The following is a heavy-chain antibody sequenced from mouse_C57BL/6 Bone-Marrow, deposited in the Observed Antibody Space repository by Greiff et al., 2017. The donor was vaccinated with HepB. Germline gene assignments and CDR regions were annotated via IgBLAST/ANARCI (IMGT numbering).Heavy chain of an antibody. CDR2: IYPRSGNT. CDR3: ARYDGYFYYFDY. V-gene: IGHV1-81*01. Sequence: QVHVKQSGAELARPGASVKLSCKASGYTFTSYGISWVKQRTGQGLEWIGEIYPRSGNTYYNEKFKGKATLTADKSSSTAYMELRSLTSEDSAVYFCARYDGYFYYFDYWGQGTTLTVSS. D-gene: IGHD2-3*01. J-gene: IGHJ2*01. CDR1: GYTFTSYG.